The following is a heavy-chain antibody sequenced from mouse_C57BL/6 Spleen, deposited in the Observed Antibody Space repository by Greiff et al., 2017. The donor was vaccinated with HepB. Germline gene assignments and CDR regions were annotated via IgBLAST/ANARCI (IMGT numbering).Heavy chain of an antibody. CDR2: INPNNGGT. Sequence: EVKLQQSGPELVKPGASVKIPCKASGYTFTDYNMDWVKQSHGKSLEWIGVINPNNGGTIYNQKFKGKATLTVDKSSSTAYMELRSLTSEDAAVYCCARTSYDGSSPFDYWGQGTTLTVSS. J-gene: IGHJ2*01. CDR1: GYTFTDYN. CDR3: ARTSYDGSSPFDY. V-gene: IGHV1-18*01. D-gene: IGHD1-1*01.